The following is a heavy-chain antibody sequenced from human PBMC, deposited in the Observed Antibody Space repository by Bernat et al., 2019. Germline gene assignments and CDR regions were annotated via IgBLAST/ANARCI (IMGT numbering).Heavy chain of an antibody. CDR1: GFTFSSYA. CDR3: ARDYTLRFLEWLFRY. J-gene: IGHJ4*02. Sequence: QVRLVESGGGVVQPGRSLRLSCAASGFTFSSYAMHWVRQAPGKGLEWVAVISYDGSNKYYADSVKGRFTISRDNSKNTLYLQMNSLRAEDTAVYYCARDYTLRFLEWLFRYWGQGTLVTVSS. CDR2: ISYDGSNK. D-gene: IGHD3-3*01. V-gene: IGHV3-30*01.